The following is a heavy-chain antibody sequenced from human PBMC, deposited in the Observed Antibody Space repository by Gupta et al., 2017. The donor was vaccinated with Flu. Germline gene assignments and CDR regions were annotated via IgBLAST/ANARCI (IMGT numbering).Heavy chain of an antibody. CDR1: CYTFSSDH. Sequence: HLVPSGAVMKKPGASVRISYKTSCYTFSSDHINWVRQAPGQGLEWVGRVRPDGGATPYEQKFQGRVSSTTDTSTATVFMERIGLRFDDXAXYYGARXKVILHGVSPFEVWGQGTEVTVSS. D-gene: IGHD3-10*01. CDR2: VRPDGGAT. J-gene: IGHJ3*01. V-gene: IGHV1-2*01. CDR3: ARXKVILHGVSPFEV.